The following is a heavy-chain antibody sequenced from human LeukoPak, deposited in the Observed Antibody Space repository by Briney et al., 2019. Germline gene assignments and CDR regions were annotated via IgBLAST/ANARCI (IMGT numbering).Heavy chain of an antibody. D-gene: IGHD3-9*01. V-gene: IGHV3-23*01. CDR1: GFTFSSYG. CDR3: AKDAGLLRYFDWLLSYYFDY. J-gene: IGHJ4*02. Sequence: GGSLRLSCAASGFTFSSYGMSWVRQAPGKGLEWVSAISGSGGSTYYADSVKGRFTISRDNSKNTLYLQMNSLRAEDTAVYYCAKDAGLLRYFDWLLSYYFDYWGQGTLVTVSS. CDR2: ISGSGGST.